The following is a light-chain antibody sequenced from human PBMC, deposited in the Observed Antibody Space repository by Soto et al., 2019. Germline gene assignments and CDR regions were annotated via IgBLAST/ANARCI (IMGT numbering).Light chain of an antibody. Sequence: QSVLTQPASVSGSPGQSITISCTGTSREVDGYNYVSWYQQHPGKAPKLMIYDVSNRPSGVSNRFSGSKSGNTASLTISGLQAEDEADYYCSSYTSSSTPYVFGTGTKVTV. CDR2: DVS. J-gene: IGLJ1*01. CDR3: SSYTSSSTPYV. CDR1: SREVDGYNY. V-gene: IGLV2-14*01.